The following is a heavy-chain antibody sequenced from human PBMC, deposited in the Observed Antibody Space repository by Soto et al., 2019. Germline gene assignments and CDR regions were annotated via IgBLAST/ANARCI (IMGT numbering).Heavy chain of an antibody. CDR3: ATDVDYTPFDY. V-gene: IGHV3-30*04. J-gene: IGHJ4*02. CDR2: ISYDGSQK. Sequence: GGSLRLSCAASGFNFSIYAMHWVRRAPGKGLDWVAVISYDGSQKYYADSVKGRFTISRDNTKNTVYLRMDSLRAEDTAVYYCATDVDYTPFDYWGQGTLVTVSS. D-gene: IGHD4-4*01. CDR1: GFNFSIYA.